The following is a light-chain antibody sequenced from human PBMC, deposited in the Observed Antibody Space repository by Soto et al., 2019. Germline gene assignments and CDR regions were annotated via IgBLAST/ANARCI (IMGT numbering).Light chain of an antibody. V-gene: IGLV2-14*03. Sequence: QSALTQPASVSGSPGQSITISCTGTSSDVGGYNHVSWYQQHPGKAPKLMIYDVTNRPSGGSNRFSCSKSGNTASLPISGLQAEDEADYYCNSYSSTSTLVFGGGTKLTVL. CDR1: SSDVGGYNH. CDR3: NSYSSTSTLV. J-gene: IGLJ2*01. CDR2: DVT.